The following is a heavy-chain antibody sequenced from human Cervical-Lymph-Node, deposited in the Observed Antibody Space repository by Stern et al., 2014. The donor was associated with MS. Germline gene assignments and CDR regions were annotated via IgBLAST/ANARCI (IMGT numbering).Heavy chain of an antibody. V-gene: IGHV3-23*01. CDR2: ISGSVGIT. Sequence: EVQLLESGGTLVQPGGSLRLSCAASGFTFSSYAMSWVRQAPGKGLEWVSVISGSVGITFYADSVKGLFPISIDNSKNTLFLQMNSLRAEDTAVYYCAKVYGSGPFDYWGQGTLVTVSS. CDR3: AKVYGSGPFDY. J-gene: IGHJ4*02. CDR1: GFTFSSYA. D-gene: IGHD6-19*01.